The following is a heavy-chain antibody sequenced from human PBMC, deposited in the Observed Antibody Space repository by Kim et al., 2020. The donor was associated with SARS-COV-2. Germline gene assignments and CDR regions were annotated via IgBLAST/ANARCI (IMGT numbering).Heavy chain of an antibody. CDR3: ARSISSKYYFDF. CDR1: GYSYSTYG. Sequence: ASVKVSCKTSGYSYSTYGINWVRQAPGQGLEWMGWISAYNGNTNYAQKLQDRVTMTTDTSTTTAYMELRSLTPDDTAIYYCARSISSKYYFDFWGQGTLVAVSS. J-gene: IGHJ4*02. D-gene: IGHD3-3*02. CDR2: ISAYNGNT. V-gene: IGHV1-18*01.